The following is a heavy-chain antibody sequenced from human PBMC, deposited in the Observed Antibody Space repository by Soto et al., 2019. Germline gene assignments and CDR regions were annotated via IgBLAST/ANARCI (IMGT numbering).Heavy chain of an antibody. CDR2: ISGSGGST. J-gene: IGHJ6*02. CDR1: GFTFSSYA. V-gene: IGHV3-23*01. D-gene: IGHD3-3*01. Sequence: GGSLRLSCAASGFTFSSYAMSWVRQAPGKGLEWVSAISGSGGSTYYADSVKGRFTISRDNSKNTLYLQMNSLRAEDTAVYYCARDFSRVRNTYYDFWSGSHLVPYYYYYGMDVWGQGTTVTVSS. CDR3: ARDFSRVRNTYYDFWSGSHLVPYYYYYGMDV.